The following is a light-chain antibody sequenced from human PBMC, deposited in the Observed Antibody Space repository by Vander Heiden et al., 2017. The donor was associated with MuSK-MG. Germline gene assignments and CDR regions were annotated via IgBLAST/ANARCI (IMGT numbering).Light chain of an antibody. CDR2: GAS. J-gene: IGKJ1*01. CDR3: QQYNNWPPWT. CDR1: QSVSTN. Sequence: EIVMTQSPATLSVSPGERATLSCRASQSVSTNLAWYQQRPGQAPRLLFYGASTRATGIPDRFSGGGSGTEFTLTISSRQSEDFAVYYCQQYNNWPPWTFGQGTQVEIK. V-gene: IGKV3-15*01.